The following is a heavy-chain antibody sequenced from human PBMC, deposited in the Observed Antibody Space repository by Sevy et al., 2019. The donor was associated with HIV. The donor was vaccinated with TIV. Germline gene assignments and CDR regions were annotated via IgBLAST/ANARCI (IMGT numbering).Heavy chain of an antibody. V-gene: IGHV3-15*01. Sequence: GGSLRLSCVASGLDFKEAWMTWVRQAPGKGLEWVGRINSESDGGTVDYAAPVKGRFTILRTDSRNSPFLEMDSLKTEDTADYYCANPHIVLGGMDVWGQGTTVTVSS. CDR1: GLDFKEAW. J-gene: IGHJ6*02. D-gene: IGHD2-21*01. CDR3: ANPHIVLGGMDV. CDR2: INSESDGGTV.